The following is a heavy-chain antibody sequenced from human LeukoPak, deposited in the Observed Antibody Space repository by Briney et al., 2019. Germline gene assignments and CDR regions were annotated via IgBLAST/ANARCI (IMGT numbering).Heavy chain of an antibody. CDR2: IYTSGST. V-gene: IGHV4-61*02. Sequence: SETLSLTCTVSGGSISSGSYYWSWIRQPAGKGLEWIGRIYTSGSTNYNPSLKSRVTISVDTSKNQFSLKLSSVTAADTAVYYCARDGLDWFDPWGQRTLVTVSS. CDR1: GGSISSGSYY. J-gene: IGHJ5*02. CDR3: ARDGLDWFDP.